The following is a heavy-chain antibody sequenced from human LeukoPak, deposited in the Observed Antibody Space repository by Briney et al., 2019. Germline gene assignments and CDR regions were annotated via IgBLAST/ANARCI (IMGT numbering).Heavy chain of an antibody. CDR2: ISGSGGST. CDR1: GFTFSSYG. V-gene: IGHV3-23*01. J-gene: IGHJ3*02. D-gene: IGHD3-22*01. Sequence: PGGSLRLSCAASGFTFSSYGMSWVRQAPGKGLEWVSAISGSGGSTYYADSVKGRFTISRDNSKNTLYLQMNSLRAEDTAVYYCAKPGSYDREAARAFDIWGQGTMVTVSS. CDR3: AKPGSYDREAARAFDI.